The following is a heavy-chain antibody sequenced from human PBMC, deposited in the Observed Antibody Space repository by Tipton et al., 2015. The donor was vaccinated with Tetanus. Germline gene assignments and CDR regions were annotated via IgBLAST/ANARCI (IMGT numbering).Heavy chain of an antibody. CDR1: GYTFTQYY. Sequence: QLVQSGAEVKKPGASVKLSCKTSGYTFTQYYLHWVRQAPGQGLEWMGMIYPSDGSTSYAQKLQGRVTMTRDTPTSTVYMELSSLGSEDTAVYYCASGSFATFGVVKIYYFDPWGQGTLVTVSS. J-gene: IGHJ5*02. CDR2: IYPSDGST. V-gene: IGHV1-46*04. CDR3: ASGSFATFGVVKIYYFDP. D-gene: IGHD3-3*01.